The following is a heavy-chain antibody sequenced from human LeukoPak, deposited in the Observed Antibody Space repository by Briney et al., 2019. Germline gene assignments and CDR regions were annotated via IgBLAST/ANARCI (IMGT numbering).Heavy chain of an antibody. J-gene: IGHJ4*02. D-gene: IGHD3-10*01. CDR2: IYYSGST. Sequence: SETLSLTCTVSGGSISIYYWSWIRQPPGKGLEWIGYIYYSGSTNYNPSLKSRVTISVDTSKNQFSLKLSSVTAADTAVYYCARVGARFGELYYWGQGTLVTVSS. CDR3: ARVGARFGELYY. V-gene: IGHV4-59*01. CDR1: GGSISIYY.